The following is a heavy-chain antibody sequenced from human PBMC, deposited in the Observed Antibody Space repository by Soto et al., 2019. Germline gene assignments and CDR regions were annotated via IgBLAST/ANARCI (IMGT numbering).Heavy chain of an antibody. D-gene: IGHD3-3*01. V-gene: IGHV4-39*01. CDR1: GGSISSSSYY. J-gene: IGHJ6*02. CDR2: IYYSGST. Sequence: SETLSLTCTVSGGSISSSSYYWGWIRQPPGKGLEWIGSIYYSGSTYYNPSLKSRVTISVDTSKNQFSLKLSSVTAADTAVYYCARRYYDFWSGSWVDYGMDVWGQGTTVTVSS. CDR3: ARRYYDFWSGSWVDYGMDV.